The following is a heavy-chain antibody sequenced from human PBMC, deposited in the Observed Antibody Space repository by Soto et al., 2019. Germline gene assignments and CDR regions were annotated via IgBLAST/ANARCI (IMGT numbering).Heavy chain of an antibody. CDR2: IYYIGIT. J-gene: IGHJ6*02. CDR3: ARVDYYYYGMDV. CDR1: GGSVSSGSYY. Sequence: PSETLSLTCTVSGGSVSSGSYYWSWILQPPGKGLEWIWYIYYIGITNYNPSLKSRVTISVDTSKNQFSLKLSSVTAADTAVYYCARVDYYYYGMDVWGQGTTVTVSS. V-gene: IGHV4-61*01.